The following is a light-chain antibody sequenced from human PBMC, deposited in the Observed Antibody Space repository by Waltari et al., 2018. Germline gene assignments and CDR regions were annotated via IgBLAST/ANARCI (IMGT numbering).Light chain of an antibody. V-gene: IGKV2-30*01. CDR1: HGLVYSDGNIF. CDR2: RVS. J-gene: IGKJ1*01. CDR3: MQGSHWPPLT. Sequence: DVVLTQSPLSLSVTLGQSASISCRSSHGLVYSDGNIFLNWFHQKAGQSPRRLIYRVSNRDSGVPDRFSGSGSGTDFTLKISKVEAEDVGVYFCMQGSHWPPLTFGQGTKVEIK.